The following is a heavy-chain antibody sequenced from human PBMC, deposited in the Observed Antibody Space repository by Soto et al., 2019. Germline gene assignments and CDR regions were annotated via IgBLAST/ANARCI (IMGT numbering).Heavy chain of an antibody. D-gene: IGHD1-26*01. CDR3: ARERIVGATGTFDY. CDR1: GFTFSSYD. V-gene: IGHV3-13*01. J-gene: IGHJ4*02. CDR2: IGTAGDT. Sequence: EVQLVESGGGLVQPGGSLRLSCAASGFTFSSYDMHWVRQATGKGLEWVSAIGTAGDTYYPGSVKGRFTISRENAKNSLYLQMNCLRAEYTAVYYCARERIVGATGTFDYWGQGTLVTVSS.